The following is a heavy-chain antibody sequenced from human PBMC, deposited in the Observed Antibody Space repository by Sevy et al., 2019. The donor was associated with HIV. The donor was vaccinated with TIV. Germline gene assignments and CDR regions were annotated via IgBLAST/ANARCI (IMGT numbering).Heavy chain of an antibody. J-gene: IGHJ4*02. CDR2: ISNSGGTT. CDR1: GFTFSDYY. CDR3: AKGVKTQKSSGPDY. V-gene: IGHV3-11*01. D-gene: IGHD6-19*01. Sequence: GGSLRLSCAASGFTFSDYYMSWIRQAPGKGLEWVSYISNSGGTTYYADSVKGRFTISRDNAKNSLYLQMNSLRAEDTAVYYCAKGVKTQKSSGPDYWGQGTLVTVSS.